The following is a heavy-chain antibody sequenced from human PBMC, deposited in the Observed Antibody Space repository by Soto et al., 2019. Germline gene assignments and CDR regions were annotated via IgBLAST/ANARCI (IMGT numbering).Heavy chain of an antibody. J-gene: IGHJ4*02. CDR1: DFTFSNAW. CDR2: IRNKANSYAT. V-gene: IGHV3-72*01. D-gene: IGHD1-26*01. CDR3: ARDTGGSYDY. Sequence: GGSLRLSCAASDFTFSNAWINWVRQAPGKGLEWVGRIRNKANSYATEYAPSVKGRFTISRHDLEDSMYMQMNSLKTEDTAVYYCARDTGGSYDYWGQGALVTVSS.